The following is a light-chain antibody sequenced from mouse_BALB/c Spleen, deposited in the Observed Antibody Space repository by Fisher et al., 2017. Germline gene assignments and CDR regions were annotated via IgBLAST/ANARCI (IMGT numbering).Light chain of an antibody. J-gene: IGKJ1*01. CDR1: QGISSN. CDR2: HGT. CDR3: QQGNTLPRT. V-gene: IGKV14-100*01. Sequence: DIVITQSPSSMSVSLGDTVSITCHASQGISSNIGWLQQKPGKSFKGLIYHGTNLEDGVPSRFSGSGSGTDYSLTISNLEQEDIATYFCQQGNTLPRTFGGGTKLEIK.